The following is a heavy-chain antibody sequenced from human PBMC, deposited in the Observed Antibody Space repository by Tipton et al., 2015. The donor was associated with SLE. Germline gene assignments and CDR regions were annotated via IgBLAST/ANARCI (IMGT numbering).Heavy chain of an antibody. Sequence: SLRLSCAASGFTFSSYAMSWVRQAPGKGLEWVSAISGSGGSTYYADSVKGRFTISRDNSKNTLYLQMNSLRAEDTAVYYCAGSSGYFYWYLDIWGRGTLVTVSS. J-gene: IGHJ2*01. V-gene: IGHV3-23*01. CDR2: ISGSGGST. D-gene: IGHD3-22*01. CDR1: GFTFSSYA. CDR3: AGSSGYFYWYLDI.